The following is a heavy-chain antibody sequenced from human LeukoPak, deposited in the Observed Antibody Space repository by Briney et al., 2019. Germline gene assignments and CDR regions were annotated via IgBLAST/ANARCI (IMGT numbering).Heavy chain of an antibody. Sequence: GGSLRLSCAASGFTFSSYAMSWVCQAPGKGLEWVSAISGSGGSTYYADSVKGRFTISRDNSKNTLYLQMNSLRAEDTAVYYCARARYSGIAVAGNYWGQGTLVTVSS. J-gene: IGHJ4*02. D-gene: IGHD6-19*01. CDR2: ISGSGGST. CDR3: ARARYSGIAVAGNY. CDR1: GFTFSSYA. V-gene: IGHV3-23*01.